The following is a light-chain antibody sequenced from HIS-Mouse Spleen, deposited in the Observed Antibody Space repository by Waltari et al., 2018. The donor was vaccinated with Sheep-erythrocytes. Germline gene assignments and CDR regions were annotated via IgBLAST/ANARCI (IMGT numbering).Light chain of an antibody. CDR1: SSDVGGYHY. J-gene: IGLJ1*01. Sequence: QSALTQPRSVSGSPGQSVTISCTGTSSDVGGYHYVPWYQQHPGKAPKLMIYDVSKRPSGVPDRFSGSKSGNTASLTVSGLQAEDEADYYCSSYAGSNNYVFGTGTKVTVL. CDR3: SSYAGSNNYV. CDR2: DVS. V-gene: IGLV2-11*01.